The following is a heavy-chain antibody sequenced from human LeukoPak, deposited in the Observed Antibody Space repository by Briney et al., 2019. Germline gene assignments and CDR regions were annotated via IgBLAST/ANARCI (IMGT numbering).Heavy chain of an antibody. CDR3: ARLIPAYYDILTGYLRADAFDI. CDR2: ISSSSSYI. CDR1: GFTFSIYW. Sequence: GGSLRLSCAASGFTFSIYWMDWVRQAPGKGLEWVSSISSSSSYIYYADSVKGRFTISRDNAKNSLYLQMNSLRAEDTAVYYCARLIPAYYDILTGYLRADAFDIWGQGTMVTVSS. J-gene: IGHJ3*02. D-gene: IGHD3-9*01. V-gene: IGHV3-21*01.